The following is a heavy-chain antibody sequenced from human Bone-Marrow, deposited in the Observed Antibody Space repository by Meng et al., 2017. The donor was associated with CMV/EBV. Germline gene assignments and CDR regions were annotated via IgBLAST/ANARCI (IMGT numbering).Heavy chain of an antibody. J-gene: IGHJ6*02. CDR1: GFTFSSYA. D-gene: IGHD3-3*01. Sequence: GGSLRLSCAASGFTFSSYAMHWVRQAPGKGLEWVAVISYDGSNKYYADSVKGRFTISRDNSKNTLYLQTNSLRAEDTAVYYCARGRYDFWSGYYFLGGMDVWGQGTTVTVSS. CDR2: ISYDGSNK. V-gene: IGHV3-30*04. CDR3: ARGRYDFWSGYYFLGGMDV.